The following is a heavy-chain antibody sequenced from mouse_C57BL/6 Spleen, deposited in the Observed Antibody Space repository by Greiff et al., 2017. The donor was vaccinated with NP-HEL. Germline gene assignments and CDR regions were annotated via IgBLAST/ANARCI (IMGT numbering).Heavy chain of an antibody. Sequence: QVQLQQSGAELARPGASVKLSCKASGYTFTSYGISWVKQRTGQGLEWIGEIYPRSGNTYYNEKFKGKATLTADKSSSTAYMELRSLTSEDSAVYLCARSGGWSAYWGQGTLVTVSA. V-gene: IGHV1-81*01. CDR3: ARSGGWSAY. CDR2: IYPRSGNT. J-gene: IGHJ3*01. D-gene: IGHD1-1*02. CDR1: GYTFTSYG.